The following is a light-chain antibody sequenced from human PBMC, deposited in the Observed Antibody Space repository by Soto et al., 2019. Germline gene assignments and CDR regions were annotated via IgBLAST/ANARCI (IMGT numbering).Light chain of an antibody. V-gene: IGKV3-20*01. CDR2: GAS. CDR1: QSVSSSY. CDR3: QQYGNSPPTWT. Sequence: EIVLTQSPGTLSLSPGKRATLSCRASQSVSSSYLAWYQQKPGQAPRLLIYGASSRATGIPDRFSGSGSETDFTLTISRLEPEDFAVYYCQQYGNSPPTWTFGQGTKVEIK. J-gene: IGKJ1*01.